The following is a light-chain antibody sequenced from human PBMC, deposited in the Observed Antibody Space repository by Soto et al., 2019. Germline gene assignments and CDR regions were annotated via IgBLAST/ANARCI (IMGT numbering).Light chain of an antibody. CDR1: QSVSSTY. V-gene: IGKV3-20*01. J-gene: IGKJ4*01. CDR2: GAS. CDR3: QQYGVTPPNT. Sequence: EIVLTQSPGTLSLSPGERATLSCRASQSVSSTYLAWFQQKAGQAPRLLIYGASTRATGIPDRFSGSGSGTDFTLTISGLETEDFALYYCQQYGVTPPNTFGGGTKVDIK.